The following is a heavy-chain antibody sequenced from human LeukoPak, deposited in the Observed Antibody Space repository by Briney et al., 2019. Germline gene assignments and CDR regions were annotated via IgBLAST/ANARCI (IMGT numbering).Heavy chain of an antibody. Sequence: ASMKVSCKASGYIFTNNYIHWVRQAPGQGLEWLGWINPSTGGTKYAQQFQGRVTLTRDTSTSTAYLDLSRLKSNDTAVYYCARGYSSMFIDNWGQGTLVSVSS. D-gene: IGHD2-2*01. CDR2: INPSTGGT. CDR1: GYIFTNNY. V-gene: IGHV1-2*02. CDR3: ARGYSSMFIDN. J-gene: IGHJ4*02.